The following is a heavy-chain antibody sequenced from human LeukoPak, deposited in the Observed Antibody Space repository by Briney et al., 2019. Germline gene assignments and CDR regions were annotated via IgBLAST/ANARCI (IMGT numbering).Heavy chain of an antibody. D-gene: IGHD5-12*01. CDR2: VHNSRGT. CDR3: ASGQGWLTDH. V-gene: IGHV4-59*11. J-gene: IGHJ5*02. CDR1: GGSISNHY. Sequence: KPSETLSLTCTVSGGSISNHYCNWIRRSPGKELEWIGYVHNSRGTNYNPSLKSRVTISLDTSKNQFFLQLSSVTAADTAVYHCASGQGWLTDHWGRGTLVAVSS.